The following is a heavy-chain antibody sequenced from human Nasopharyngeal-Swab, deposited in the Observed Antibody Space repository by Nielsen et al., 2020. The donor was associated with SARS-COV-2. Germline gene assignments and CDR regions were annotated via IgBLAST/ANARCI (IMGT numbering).Heavy chain of an antibody. V-gene: IGHV6-1*01. CDR2: TYYRSKWYN. Sequence: SHTLSLTCSISFSLFSSSSAAWNWIRQSPSRGLEWLGRTYYRSKWYNDYAVSVKSRITINPDTSKNQFSLHLNSVTPEDTAVYYCARARGAYGDYYYYYYTDVWGKGTTVTVSS. CDR1: FSLFSSSSAA. J-gene: IGHJ6*03. D-gene: IGHD4-17*01. CDR3: ARARGAYGDYYYYYYTDV.